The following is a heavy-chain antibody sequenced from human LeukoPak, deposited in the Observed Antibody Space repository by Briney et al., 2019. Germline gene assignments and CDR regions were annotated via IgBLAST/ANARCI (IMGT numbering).Heavy chain of an antibody. J-gene: IGHJ5*02. CDR2: ISGSGGST. CDR3: ARGGYEYSNYPTLLQYNWFDP. CDR1: GFTFSSYA. D-gene: IGHD4-11*01. Sequence: GGSLRLSCAASGFTFSSYAMSWVRQAPGKGLELVSAISGSGGSTYYPDSVKCRFTISRDNSKNTLYLQKNSVRAEDTAVYYCARGGYEYSNYPTLLQYNWFDPWGQGTLVTVSS. V-gene: IGHV3-23*01.